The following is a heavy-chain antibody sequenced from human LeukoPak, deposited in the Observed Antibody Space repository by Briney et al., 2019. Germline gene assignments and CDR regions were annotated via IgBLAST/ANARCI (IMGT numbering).Heavy chain of an antibody. CDR2: ISYDGSNK. CDR3: AKGRHSSGWKSYFDY. D-gene: IGHD6-19*01. CDR1: GFTFSSYG. J-gene: IGHJ4*02. Sequence: GRSLRLSCAASGFTFSSYGMHWVRQAPGKGLEWVAVISYDGSNKYSADSVKGRFTISRDNSKNTLYLQMNSLRAEDTAVYYCAKGRHSSGWKSYFDYWGQGTLVTVSS. V-gene: IGHV3-30*18.